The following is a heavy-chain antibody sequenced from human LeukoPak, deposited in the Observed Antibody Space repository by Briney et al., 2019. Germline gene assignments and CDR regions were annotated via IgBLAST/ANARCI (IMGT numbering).Heavy chain of an antibody. D-gene: IGHD3-22*01. CDR3: ARDQSSAFDH. Sequence: SQTLSLTCDISGDSVSGNTVAWNWIRQSPSRGLEWLGRTNYRSKWYNDYSVSVRGRITINPDTSKNRCSLQLDSVAPEDTAVYYCARDQSSAFDHWGQGTLVTVSS. J-gene: IGHJ4*02. CDR2: TNYRSKWYN. CDR1: GDSVSGNTVA. V-gene: IGHV6-1*01.